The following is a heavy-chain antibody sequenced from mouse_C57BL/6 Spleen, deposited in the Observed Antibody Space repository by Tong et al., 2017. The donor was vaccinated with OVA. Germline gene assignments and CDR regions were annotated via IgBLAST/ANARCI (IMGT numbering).Heavy chain of an antibody. D-gene: IGHD2-4*01. V-gene: IGHV1-19*01. Sequence: EVQLQESGAELVKPGASVKMSCKASGYTFTDYYMNWVKQSHGKSLEWIGVINPYNGGTSYNQKFKGKATLTVDKSSSTAYMELNSLTSEDSAVYYCARSGLRDAMDYWGQGTSVTVSS. CDR2: INPYNGGT. CDR1: GYTFTDYY. CDR3: ARSGLRDAMDY. J-gene: IGHJ4*01.